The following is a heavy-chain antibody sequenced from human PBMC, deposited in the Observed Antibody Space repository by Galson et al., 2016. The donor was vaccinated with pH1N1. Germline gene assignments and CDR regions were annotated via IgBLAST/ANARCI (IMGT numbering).Heavy chain of an antibody. CDR1: GFTFNNYA. CDR2: IEDGGGGT. CDR3: AKADHIWASYFDY. V-gene: IGHV3-23*01. D-gene: IGHD2-21*01. J-gene: IGHJ4*02. Sequence: SLRLSCAASGFTFNNYAMSWVRQAPGKGLEWVSGIEDGGGGTEYADSVKGRYTISRDNSKNTLSLQMNSLRAEDTAVYFCAKADHIWASYFDYWGQGTPVTVSS.